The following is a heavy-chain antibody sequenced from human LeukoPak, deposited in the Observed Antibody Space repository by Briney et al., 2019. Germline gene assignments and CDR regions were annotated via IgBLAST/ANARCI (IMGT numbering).Heavy chain of an antibody. V-gene: IGHV3-7*01. Sequence: PGGSLRLSCAASGFTLSSYWMSWVRQAPGKGLEWVANIKQDGREKSYVDSVKGRFTISRDNAKNSLYLQMNSLRAEDTAVYYCARGGGYDTPRKWGQGTLVTVSS. D-gene: IGHD3-9*01. J-gene: IGHJ4*02. CDR1: GFTLSSYW. CDR2: IKQDGREK. CDR3: ARGGGYDTPRK.